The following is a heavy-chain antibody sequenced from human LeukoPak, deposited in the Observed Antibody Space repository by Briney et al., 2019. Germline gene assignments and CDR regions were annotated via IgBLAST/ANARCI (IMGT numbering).Heavy chain of an antibody. CDR1: GGSISSSSYH. V-gene: IGHV4-39*01. J-gene: IGHJ4*02. CDR2: MYYSGST. D-gene: IGHD2-2*01. CDR3: ARISSVVVPAYFDY. Sequence: SETLSLTCTVSGGSISSSSYHWGWIRQPPGKGLEWIGSMYYSGSTYYNPSLKSRVTVSVDTSKNQFSLNLSSVTAADTAVYYCARISSVVVPAYFDYWGQGTLVTVSS.